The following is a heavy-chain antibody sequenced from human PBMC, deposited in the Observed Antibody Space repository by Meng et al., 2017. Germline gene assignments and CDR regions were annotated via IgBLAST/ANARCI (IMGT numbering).Heavy chain of an antibody. CDR2: INHSGST. D-gene: IGHD1-26*01. J-gene: IGHJ5*02. CDR3: ARVREVGATYWFDP. V-gene: IGHV4-34*01. Sequence: QGQLQQWGAGLLKPSETLSLTCAVYGGSFSGYYWSWIRQPPGKGLEWIGEINHSGSTNYNPSLKSRVTISVDTSKNQFSLKLSSVTAADTAVYYCARVREVGATYWFDPWGQGTLVTVSS. CDR1: GGSFSGYY.